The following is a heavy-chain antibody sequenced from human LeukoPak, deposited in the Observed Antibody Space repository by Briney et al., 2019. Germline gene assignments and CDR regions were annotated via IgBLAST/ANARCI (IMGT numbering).Heavy chain of an antibody. D-gene: IGHD2-15*01. CDR2: VFYSGST. CDR3: ARDFRRDIVVVVAAQYFDY. CDR1: GGSISSYY. J-gene: IGHJ4*02. V-gene: IGHV4-59*12. Sequence: SETLSLTCTVSGGSISSYYWSWIRQPPGKGPEYIGYVFYSGSTNYNPSLKSRVTISVDTSKNQFSLKLSSVTAADTAVYYCARDFRRDIVVVVAAQYFDYWGQGTLVTVSS.